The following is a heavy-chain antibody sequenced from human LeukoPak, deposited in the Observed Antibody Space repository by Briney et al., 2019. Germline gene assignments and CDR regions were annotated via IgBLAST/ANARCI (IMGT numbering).Heavy chain of an antibody. V-gene: IGHV3-13*01. CDR1: GFTFRDYD. CDR2: IGIGDDT. CDR3: VRGGIRVSGIDAFDI. J-gene: IGHJ3*02. Sequence: GGSLRLSCAASGFTFRDYDMHWVRQTPGRGLEWVSAIGIGDDTHYPDSAKGRFTISRENAKNSLYLQMSSLRDGDTAMYYCVRGGIRVSGIDAFDIWGHGTMVTVSS. D-gene: IGHD5/OR15-5a*01.